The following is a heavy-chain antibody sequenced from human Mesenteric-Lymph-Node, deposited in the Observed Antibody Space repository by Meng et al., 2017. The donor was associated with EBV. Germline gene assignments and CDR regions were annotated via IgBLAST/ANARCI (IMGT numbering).Heavy chain of an antibody. J-gene: IGHJ5*02. Sequence: QLRIDALGPGLLKPSETLSLPCTFSGGSISSSSYYWCWIRQPPGKGLEWIGNIYYSGSTYYNPSLKSRVTISVDTSKNQFSLKLSSVTAADTAVYYCAGTVQLERHWFDPWGQGTLVTVSS. CDR2: IYYSGST. CDR1: GGSISSSSYY. D-gene: IGHD1-1*01. V-gene: IGHV4-39*07. CDR3: AGTVQLERHWFDP.